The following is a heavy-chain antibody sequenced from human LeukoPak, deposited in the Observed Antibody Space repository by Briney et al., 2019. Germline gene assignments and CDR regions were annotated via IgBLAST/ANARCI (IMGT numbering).Heavy chain of an antibody. V-gene: IGHV4-34*01. J-gene: IGHJ6*03. CDR3: ARLRSAHYGSGSYPNNYYYYMDV. CDR2: INHSGST. Sequence: SETLSLTCAVYGGSFSGYYWSWIRQPPGKGLEWIGEINHSGSTNYNPSLKSRVTISVDTSKNQFSLKLSSVTAADTAVYYCARLRSAHYGSGSYPNNYYYYMDVWGKGTTVTISS. D-gene: IGHD3-10*01. CDR1: GGSFSGYY.